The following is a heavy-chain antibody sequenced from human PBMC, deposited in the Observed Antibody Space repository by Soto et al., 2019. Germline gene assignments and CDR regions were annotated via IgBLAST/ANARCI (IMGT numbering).Heavy chain of an antibody. CDR2: INPNNGGT. J-gene: IGHJ5*02. V-gene: IGHV1-2*04. D-gene: IGHD6-13*01. Sequence: XSVKVSFNASGYTFTAYYMHWLRHTPGQGLEWMGWINPNNGGTNYAQKFQGWVTMTRDTSISTAYMELSRLRAEDTAVYYCARDVAAAGTFWFDPWGQGTLVTVSS. CDR1: GYTFTAYY. CDR3: ARDVAAAGTFWFDP.